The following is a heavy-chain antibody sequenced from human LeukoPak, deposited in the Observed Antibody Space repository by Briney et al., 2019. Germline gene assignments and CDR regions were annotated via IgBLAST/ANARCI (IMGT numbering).Heavy chain of an antibody. Sequence: PSETLSLTCSVSGGSITSYYWTWIRQPPGKGLEWIGYIYYTGSSNYNPSLKSRVTISVDTSKNQFSLKLSSVTAADTAVYYCARQSGLLWFGELSYTDYWGQGTLVTVSS. CDR1: GGSITSYY. CDR3: ARQSGLLWFGELSYTDY. J-gene: IGHJ4*02. D-gene: IGHD3-10*01. V-gene: IGHV4-59*08. CDR2: IYYTGSS.